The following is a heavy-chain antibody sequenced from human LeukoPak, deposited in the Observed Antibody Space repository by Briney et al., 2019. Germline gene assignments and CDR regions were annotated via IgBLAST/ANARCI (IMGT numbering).Heavy chain of an antibody. Sequence: ASVKVSFKASGYTFNSYGISWVRHAPGQGLEWMGWISAYNGNTYYAQKLQGRVTMTTDTSTSTAYMELRSLRSDDTAVYYCARDFPLVVGATTDYFDDWGQGTLVSVSS. V-gene: IGHV1-18*01. CDR3: ARDFPLVVGATTDYFDD. CDR2: ISAYNGNT. J-gene: IGHJ4*02. D-gene: IGHD1-26*01. CDR1: GYTFNSYG.